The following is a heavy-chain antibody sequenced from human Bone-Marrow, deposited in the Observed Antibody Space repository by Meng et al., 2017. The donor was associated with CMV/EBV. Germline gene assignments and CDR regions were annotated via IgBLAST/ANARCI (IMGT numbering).Heavy chain of an antibody. Sequence: GARGEPRGALSRCLANRGCSFNDAYMRWVRQAPGKGVEWVSIMYRGDNTYYTDYVKGRFTVSRDNSKYTIDLQMNRLRVEDTAVYYCTRDSQLHPNLDYWGQGTLVTVSS. V-gene: IGHV3-66*01. D-gene: IGHD1-14*01. CDR1: GCSFNDAY. CDR2: MYRGDNT. CDR3: TRDSQLHPNLDY. J-gene: IGHJ4*02.